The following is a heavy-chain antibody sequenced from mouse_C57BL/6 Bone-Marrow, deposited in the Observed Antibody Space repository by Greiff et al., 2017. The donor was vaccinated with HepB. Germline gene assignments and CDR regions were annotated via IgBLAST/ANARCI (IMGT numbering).Heavy chain of an antibody. D-gene: IGHD1-1*01. J-gene: IGHJ4*01. CDR3: AKKTTVVPYAMDY. CDR1: GFSLTSYG. Sequence: VQLQQSGPGLVQPSQCLSITCTVSGFSLTSYGVHWVRQTPGKGLEWLGVIWRGGSTNYNAAVMSRLTITKDNSKSQVFFKMNSLQADDTAIYYCAKKTTVVPYAMDYWGQGTSVTVSS. CDR2: IWRGGST. V-gene: IGHV2-5*01.